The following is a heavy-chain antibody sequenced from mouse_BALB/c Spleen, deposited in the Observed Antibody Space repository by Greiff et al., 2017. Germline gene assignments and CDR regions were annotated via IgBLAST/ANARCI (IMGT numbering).Heavy chain of an antibody. CDR3: ARYPSYGSSWFAY. Sequence: EVQLVESGPELVKPGASVKMSCKASGYTFTSYVMHWVKQKPGQGLEWIGYINPYNDGTKYNEKFKGKATLTSDKSSSTAYMELSSLTSEDSAVYYCARYPSYGSSWFAYWGQGTLVTVSA. D-gene: IGHD1-1*01. CDR1: GYTFTSYV. CDR2: INPYNDGT. J-gene: IGHJ3*01. V-gene: IGHV1-14*01.